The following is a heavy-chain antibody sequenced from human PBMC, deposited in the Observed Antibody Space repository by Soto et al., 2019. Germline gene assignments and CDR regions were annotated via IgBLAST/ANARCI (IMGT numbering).Heavy chain of an antibody. CDR2: IIPIFGTA. J-gene: IGHJ4*01. CDR3: SPPVAATRRFDS. V-gene: IGHV1-69*01. Sequence: SVKVAWKACGGTVSGYAISWVRQAPGQGLEWMGGIIPIFGTANYAQKFQGRVTITADESTNTAYMELSSLRAEDTAVYYFSPPVAATRRFDSRGHRTLRSFSS. D-gene: IGHD6-19*01. CDR1: GGTVSGYA.